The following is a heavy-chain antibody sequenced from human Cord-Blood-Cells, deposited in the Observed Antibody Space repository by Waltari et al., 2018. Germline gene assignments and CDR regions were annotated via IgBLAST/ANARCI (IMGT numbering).Heavy chain of an antibody. V-gene: IGHV1-8*01. CDR3: ARGGGSYGYYFDY. CDR1: GYTFTRYD. D-gene: IGHD5-18*01. CDR2: MNPNRGNT. J-gene: IGHJ4*02. Sequence: QVQLVQSGAEVKKPGASVKVSCKASGYTFTRYDINWVRQATGQGLEWMGWMNPNRGNTGYAQNFEGRGTMTRNTAISTAYMGLSSLRSEDTAVYYCARGGGSYGYYFDYWGQGTLVTVSS.